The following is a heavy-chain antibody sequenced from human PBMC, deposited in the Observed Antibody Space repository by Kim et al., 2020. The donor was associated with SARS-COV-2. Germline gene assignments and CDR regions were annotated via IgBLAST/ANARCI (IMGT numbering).Heavy chain of an antibody. Sequence: ASVKVSCKASGYTFTSYAMNWVRQAPGQGLEWMGWINTNTGNPTYAQGFTGRFVFSLDTSVSTAYLQISSLKAEDTAVYYCARDIENTVGYYYYYMDVWGKGTTVTVSS. D-gene: IGHD4-17*01. J-gene: IGHJ6*03. CDR3: ARDIENTVGYYYYYMDV. CDR2: INTNTGNP. V-gene: IGHV7-4-1*02. CDR1: GYTFTSYA.